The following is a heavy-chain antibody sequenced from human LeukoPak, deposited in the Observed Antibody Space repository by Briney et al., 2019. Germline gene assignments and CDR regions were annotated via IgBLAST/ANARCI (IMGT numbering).Heavy chain of an antibody. Sequence: SETLSLTCTVSGGSISSYYWSWIRQPPGKGLEWIGYIYYSGSTNYNPSLKSRVTISVDTSKNQFSLKLSSVTAADTAVYYCARGSWYDPNWFDPWGQGTLVTVSS. CDR2: IYYSGST. D-gene: IGHD6-13*01. V-gene: IGHV4-59*12. J-gene: IGHJ5*02. CDR3: ARGSWYDPNWFDP. CDR1: GGSISSYY.